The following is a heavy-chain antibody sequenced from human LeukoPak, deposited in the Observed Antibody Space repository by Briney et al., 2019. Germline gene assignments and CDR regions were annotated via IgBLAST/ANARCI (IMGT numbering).Heavy chain of an antibody. J-gene: IGHJ6*02. V-gene: IGHV1-58*01. Sequence: GGSVTVSCTASGFTFTSSAVQWVRQARGQRLEWVGWIVVGSGNTNYAQKFQERVTITRDMSTSTAYMELSSLRSEDTAVYYCARDLSSGWFDYYYGMDVWGQGTTVTVSS. D-gene: IGHD6-19*01. CDR1: GFTFTSSA. CDR3: ARDLSSGWFDYYYGMDV. CDR2: IVVGSGNT.